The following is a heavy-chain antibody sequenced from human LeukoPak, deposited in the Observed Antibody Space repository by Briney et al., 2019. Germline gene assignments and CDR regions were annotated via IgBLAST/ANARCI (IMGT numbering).Heavy chain of an antibody. Sequence: GGSLRLSCAASGFTFSSYAMSWVRQAPGKGLEWVSSISSSSSYIYYVDSVKGRFTISRDNAKNSLYLQMNSLRAEDTAVYYCARTAGVYDSSGFDYYYYYMDVWGKGTTVTVFS. V-gene: IGHV3-21*01. CDR2: ISSSSSYI. CDR1: GFTFSSYA. CDR3: ARTAGVYDSSGFDYYYYYMDV. D-gene: IGHD3-22*01. J-gene: IGHJ6*03.